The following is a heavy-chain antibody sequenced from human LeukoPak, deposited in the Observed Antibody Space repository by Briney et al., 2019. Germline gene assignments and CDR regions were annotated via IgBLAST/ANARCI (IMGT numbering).Heavy chain of an antibody. CDR2: INTDGSST. CDR1: GVTFSSYW. J-gene: IGHJ4*02. CDR3: ARSSSGWHSDY. D-gene: IGHD6-19*01. V-gene: IGHV3-74*01. Sequence: QPGGSLRLSCGASGVTFSSYWMHWVRQAPGKGLVWVSRINTDGSSTTYADSVKGRFTISRDNAKNSLYMQMSSLRAEDTALYYCARSSSGWHSDYWGQGTLATVSS.